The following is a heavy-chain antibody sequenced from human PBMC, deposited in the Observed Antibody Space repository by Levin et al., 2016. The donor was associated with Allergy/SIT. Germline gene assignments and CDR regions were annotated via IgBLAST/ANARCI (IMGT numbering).Heavy chain of an antibody. CDR2: IYYSGST. CDR1: GGSIRRYY. Sequence: SETLSLTCTVSGGSIRRYYWSWIRQPPGKGLEWIGYIYYSGSTDYNPSLKSRVTMSVDTSKNHFSLKLSSVTAADTAGYYCARHKGLLWFGEPGDDDAFDIWGHGTMVTVSS. D-gene: IGHD3-10*01. V-gene: IGHV4-59*08. CDR3: ARHKGLLWFGEPGDDDAFDI. J-gene: IGHJ3*02.